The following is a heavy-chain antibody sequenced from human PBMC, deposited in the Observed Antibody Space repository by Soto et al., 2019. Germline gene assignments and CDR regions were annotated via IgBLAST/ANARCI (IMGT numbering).Heavy chain of an antibody. V-gene: IGHV4-31*03. CDR1: GGSISSGYYY. D-gene: IGHD2-15*01. CDR2: ISYSGTT. CDR3: ARDSSVGFMRSDY. Sequence: QVQLQESGPGLVKPSQTLSLTCTVSGGSISSGYYYWSWMRQHPGKGLEWIGYISYSGTTYYNPSLKSRVTISVDTSKNQFSLKLSSVTAAYTAVYYCARDSSVGFMRSDYWGQGTLVTVSS. J-gene: IGHJ4*02.